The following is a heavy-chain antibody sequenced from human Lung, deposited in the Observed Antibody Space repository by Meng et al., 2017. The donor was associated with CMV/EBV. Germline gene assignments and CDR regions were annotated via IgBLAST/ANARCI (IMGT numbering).Heavy chain of an antibody. J-gene: IGHJ6*02. CDR3: ARVAKSTITGTTPYYYYGMDV. V-gene: IGHV4-59*01. CDR1: GGSTSSYY. Sequence: SETXSLTCTVPGGSTSSYYWSWIRQPPGKGLEWIGYIYYSGSTNYNPSLKSPVTITVDTSKNQFSLKLCSVTAADTAVYYRARVAKSTITGTTPYYYYGMDVWXQGTTVTVSS. CDR2: IYYSGST. D-gene: IGHD1-7*01.